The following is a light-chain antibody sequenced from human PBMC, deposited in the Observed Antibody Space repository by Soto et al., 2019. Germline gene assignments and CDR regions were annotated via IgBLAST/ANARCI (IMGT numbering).Light chain of an antibody. CDR2: DAS. V-gene: IGKV3D-15*01. J-gene: IGKJ4*01. Sequence: EIFMTQSPATLSVSPVDIATLSRRASQSVGNDLAWYQQKPGQAPRLLIYDASTRATGIPARFSGSGSGTEFTLTISSLLSEDFAVYSRQQYNNWPLTFGGGTKVDIK. CDR3: QQYNNWPLT. CDR1: QSVGND.